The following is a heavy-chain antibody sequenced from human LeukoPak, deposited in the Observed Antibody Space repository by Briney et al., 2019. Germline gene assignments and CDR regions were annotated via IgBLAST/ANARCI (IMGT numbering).Heavy chain of an antibody. CDR2: ISSSSSTI. V-gene: IGHV3-48*04. Sequence: GSLRLSCAASGFTFSSYSMNWVRQAPGKGLEWVSYISSSSSTIYYADSVKGRFTISRDNAKNSLYLQMNSLRAEDTAVYYCARDLGPGDYVNPVDYWGQGTLVTVSS. CDR1: GFTFSSYS. D-gene: IGHD4-17*01. CDR3: ARDLGPGDYVNPVDY. J-gene: IGHJ4*02.